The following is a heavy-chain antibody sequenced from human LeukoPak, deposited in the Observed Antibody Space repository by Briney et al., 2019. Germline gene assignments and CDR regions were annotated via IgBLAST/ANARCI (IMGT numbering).Heavy chain of an antibody. CDR1: GGSFSGYY. D-gene: IGHD2-15*01. J-gene: IGHJ4*02. CDR2: INHSGST. CDR3: ATLLGGGGGRGF. V-gene: IGHV4-34*01. Sequence: SETLSLTCAVYGGSFSGYYWSWIRQPPGKGLEWIGEINHSGSTNYNPSLSSRAIISVDTSQNQFSLTLTSVTAADTAVYYCATLLGGGGGRGFWGPGTLVTVSS.